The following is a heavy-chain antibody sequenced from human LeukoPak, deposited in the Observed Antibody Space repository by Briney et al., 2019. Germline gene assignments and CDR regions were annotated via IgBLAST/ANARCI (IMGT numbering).Heavy chain of an antibody. V-gene: IGHV3-21*01. J-gene: IGHJ4*02. CDR1: GFTFSSYS. CDR2: ISSSSSYI. CDR3: ARASNWNYVYFDY. Sequence: GGSLRLSCAASGFTFSSYSMNWVRQAPGKGLEWVSSISSSSSYIYYADSVRGRFTISRDNAKNSLYLQMNSLRAEDTAVYYCARASNWNYVYFDYWGQGTLVTVSS. D-gene: IGHD1-7*01.